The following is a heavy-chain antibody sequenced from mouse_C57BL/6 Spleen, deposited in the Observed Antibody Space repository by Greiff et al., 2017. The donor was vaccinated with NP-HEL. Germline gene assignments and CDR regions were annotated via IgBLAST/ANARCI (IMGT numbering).Heavy chain of an antibody. CDR1: GYAFSSYW. Sequence: QVQLQQSGAELVKPGASVKISCKASGYAFSSYWMNWVKQRPGKGLEWIGQIYPGDGDTNYNGKFKGKATLTADKSSSTAYMQLSSLTSEDSAVYFCARRSYPGTMDYWGQGTSGTVSS. CDR3: ARRSYPGTMDY. J-gene: IGHJ4*01. D-gene: IGHD2-12*01. CDR2: IYPGDGDT. V-gene: IGHV1-80*01.